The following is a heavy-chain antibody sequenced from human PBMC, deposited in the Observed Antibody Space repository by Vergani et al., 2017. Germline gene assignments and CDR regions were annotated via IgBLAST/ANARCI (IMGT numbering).Heavy chain of an antibody. Sequence: QVQLQQWGAGLLKPSETLSLTCAVYGGSFSGYYWSWIRQPPGKGLEWIGEINHSGSTNYNPSLKSRVTISVDTSKNQFSPKLSSVTAADTAVYYCAGGVVTAIENWFDPWGQGSLVTVSS. CDR3: AGGVVTAIENWFDP. D-gene: IGHD2-21*02. V-gene: IGHV4-34*01. J-gene: IGHJ5*02. CDR1: GGSFSGYY. CDR2: INHSGST.